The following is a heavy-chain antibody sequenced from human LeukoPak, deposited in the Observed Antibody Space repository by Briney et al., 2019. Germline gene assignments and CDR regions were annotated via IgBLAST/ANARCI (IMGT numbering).Heavy chain of an antibody. CDR1: GYMFIDYY. Sequence: GASVKVSCKASGYMFIDYYIQWLRQATGQGLEWMGWMNPNSGNTGYAQKFQGRVTMTRNTSISTAYMELSSLRSEDTAVYYCATETNSGYVVTGPGYWGQGTLVTVSS. V-gene: IGHV1-8*02. CDR3: ATETNSGYVVTGPGY. D-gene: IGHD5-12*01. CDR2: MNPNSGNT. J-gene: IGHJ4*02.